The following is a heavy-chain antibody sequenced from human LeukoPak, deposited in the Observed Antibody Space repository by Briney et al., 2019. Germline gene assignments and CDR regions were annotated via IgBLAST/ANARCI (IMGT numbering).Heavy chain of an antibody. Sequence: GGSLRLSCATSGFTFNIYWMQWVRQVPGEGLVWVSRIDSNGGGATYADSVKGRFTTPRENGNNTMYLQMNSLRAEDTATYYCARAKYSSRWSLDYWGQGALVTVSS. J-gene: IGHJ4*02. CDR3: ARAKYSSRWSLDY. CDR2: IDSNGGGA. CDR1: GFTFNIYW. D-gene: IGHD6-13*01. V-gene: IGHV3-74*03.